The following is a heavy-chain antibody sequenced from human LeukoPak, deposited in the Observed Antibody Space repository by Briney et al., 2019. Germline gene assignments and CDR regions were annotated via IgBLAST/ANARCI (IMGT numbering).Heavy chain of an antibody. CDR1: GGSISYYY. CDR3: ARGDSSSWSAFDY. CDR2: IYYSGTT. V-gene: IGHV4-59*01. Sequence: SETLSLTCTVSGGSISYYYWSWIRQSPGKGLEWIGYIYYSGTTNYNPSLKSRVTISVDTSKNQFSLQLRSVTAADTAVYYCARGDSSSWSAFDYWGQGTLVTVSS. J-gene: IGHJ4*02. D-gene: IGHD6-13*01.